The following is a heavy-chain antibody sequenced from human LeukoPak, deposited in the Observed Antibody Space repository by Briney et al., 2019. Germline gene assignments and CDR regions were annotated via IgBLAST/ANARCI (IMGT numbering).Heavy chain of an antibody. Sequence: PGGSLRLSCAASGFTVSSNYMSWVRQAPGRGLEWVSVIYSGGSTYYADSVKGRFTISRDNSKNTLFLQMNSLRAGDTAVYYCAGSGIYPDNWLDPWGQGTLVTVSS. CDR1: GFTVSSNY. J-gene: IGHJ5*02. CDR2: IYSGGST. D-gene: IGHD1-26*01. V-gene: IGHV3-66*01. CDR3: AGSGIYPDNWLDP.